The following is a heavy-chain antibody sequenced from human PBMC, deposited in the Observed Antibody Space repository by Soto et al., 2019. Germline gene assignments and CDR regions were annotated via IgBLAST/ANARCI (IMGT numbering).Heavy chain of an antibody. Sequence: EVQLVESGGGLVQPGGSLRLSCAASGFTFSSYSMNWVRQAPGKGLEWVSYISSSSSTIYYADSVKGRFTISRDNAKNSLYLQMNSLRAEDTAVYYCARGIVVPAAPLNWFDPWGQGTQVTVSS. CDR1: GFTFSSYS. CDR3: ARGIVVPAAPLNWFDP. V-gene: IGHV3-48*01. D-gene: IGHD2-2*01. CDR2: ISSSSSTI. J-gene: IGHJ5*02.